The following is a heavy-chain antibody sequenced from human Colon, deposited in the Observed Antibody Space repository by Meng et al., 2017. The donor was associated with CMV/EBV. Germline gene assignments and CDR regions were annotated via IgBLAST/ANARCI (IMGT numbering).Heavy chain of an antibody. V-gene: IGHV1-46*01. Sequence: CKSSGYTFTGNQMHWVRQAPGQGLEWMGIITPSGDNTRFAQKFQGRLTMTRDTSTSTDYMELSSLRSEDTAVYYCARDYAGSWTVDYWGQGTLVTVSS. CDR2: ITPSGDNT. D-gene: IGHD6-13*01. J-gene: IGHJ4*02. CDR1: GYTFTGNQ. CDR3: ARDYAGSWTVDY.